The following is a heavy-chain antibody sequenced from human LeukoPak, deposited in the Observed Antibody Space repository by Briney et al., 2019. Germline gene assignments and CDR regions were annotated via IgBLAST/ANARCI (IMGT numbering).Heavy chain of an antibody. V-gene: IGHV1-8*01. J-gene: IGHJ4*02. CDR3: VRTPPNWGADF. Sequence: ASVKVSCKASGYTFTIYDINWMRQATGQGLEWMGWMSPNSGNTGYAQKFQGRVTMTRDTSTGTAYLELSSLRSEDSAVYYCVRTPPNWGADFWGQGTLVTVSS. D-gene: IGHD7-27*01. CDR2: MSPNSGNT. CDR1: GYTFTIYD.